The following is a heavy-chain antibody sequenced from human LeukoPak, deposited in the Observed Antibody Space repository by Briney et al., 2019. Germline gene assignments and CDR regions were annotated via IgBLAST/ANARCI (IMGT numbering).Heavy chain of an antibody. CDR2: IIPIFGTA. Sequence: SVKVSFKASGGTFSSYAISWVRQAPGQGLEWMGGIIPIFGTANYAQKFQGRVTITADESTSTAYMELSSLRSEDTAVYYCASSGYCSSTSCYLYYYYYGMDVWGQGTTVTVSS. D-gene: IGHD2-2*01. CDR1: GGTFSSYA. CDR3: ASSGYCSSTSCYLYYYYYGMDV. J-gene: IGHJ6*02. V-gene: IGHV1-69*13.